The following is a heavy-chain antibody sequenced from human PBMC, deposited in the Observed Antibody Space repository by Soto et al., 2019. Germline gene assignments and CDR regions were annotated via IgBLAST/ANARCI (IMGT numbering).Heavy chain of an antibody. D-gene: IGHD3-3*01. V-gene: IGHV4-61*01. CDR1: GGSVSSGSYY. CDR3: ARGYDFWSGYYGYYYYYGMDV. J-gene: IGHJ6*02. CDR2: IYYSGST. Sequence: SETLSLTCTVSGGSVSSGSYYWIWIRQAPGKGLEWIGYIYYSGSTNYNPSLKSRVTISVDTSKNQFSLKLSSVTAADTAVYYCARGYDFWSGYYGYYYYYGMDVWGQGTAVTVSS.